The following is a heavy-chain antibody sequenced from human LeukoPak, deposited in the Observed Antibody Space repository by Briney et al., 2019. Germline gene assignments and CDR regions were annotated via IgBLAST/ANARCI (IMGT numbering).Heavy chain of an antibody. CDR2: IYYSGTT. Sequence: SETLSLTCTVSGGSISSYYWSWLRQPPGKGLEWIGYIYYSGTTKYNPSLKSRVTISVDTSKNQFSLKLSSVTAADTAVYYCARQGPGGQNAFDIWGQGTMVTVSS. D-gene: IGHD4-23*01. CDR3: ARQGPGGQNAFDI. CDR1: GGSISSYY. J-gene: IGHJ3*02. V-gene: IGHV4-59*08.